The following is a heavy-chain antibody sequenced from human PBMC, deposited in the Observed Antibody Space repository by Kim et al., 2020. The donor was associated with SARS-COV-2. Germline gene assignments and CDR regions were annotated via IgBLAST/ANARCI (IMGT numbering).Heavy chain of an antibody. D-gene: IGHD3-22*01. J-gene: IGHJ4*02. CDR1: GGSISSSSYY. CDR2: IYYSGST. CDR3: ARRATMIVVVITPYFDY. V-gene: IGHV4-39*01. Sequence: SETLSLTCTVSGGSISSSSYYWGWIRQPPGKGLEWIGSIYYSGSTYYNPFLKSRVTISVDTSKNQFSLKLSPVTAADTVVYYCARRATMIVVVITPYFDYWGQGTLVTVSS.